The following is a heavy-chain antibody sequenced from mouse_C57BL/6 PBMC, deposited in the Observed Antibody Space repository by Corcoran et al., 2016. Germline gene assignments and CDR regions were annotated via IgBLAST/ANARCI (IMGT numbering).Heavy chain of an antibody. Sequence: QIQLVQSGPELKKPGETVKISCKASGYTFTTYGMSWVKQAPGKGLKWMGWINTYSGVPTYADDFKGRFAFSLETSDSPAYLESNNLKNEDTATYFCARPFTTVVAYYVDYWGQGTTLTVSS. J-gene: IGHJ2*01. CDR2: INTYSGVP. CDR1: GYTFTTYG. D-gene: IGHD1-1*01. V-gene: IGHV9-3*01. CDR3: ARPFTTVVAYYVDY.